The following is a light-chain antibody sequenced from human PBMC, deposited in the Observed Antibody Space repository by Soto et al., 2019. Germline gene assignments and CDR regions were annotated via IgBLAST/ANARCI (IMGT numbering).Light chain of an antibody. CDR3: QQSSGSRDWA. CDR2: AAS. Sequence: IWMPQSRSLLSARTGERVTISFLMSQGISSYLAWYPQKPGKAPKLLIYAASSLQSGVPSRFSGSGSGTDFTLTIRGLQPEDFATYYCQQSSGSRDWAFGQGTKVDIK. V-gene: IGKV1D-8*01. CDR1: QGISSY. J-gene: IGKJ1*01.